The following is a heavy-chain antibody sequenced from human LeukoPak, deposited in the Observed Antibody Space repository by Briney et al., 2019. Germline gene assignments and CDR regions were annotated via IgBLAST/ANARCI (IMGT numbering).Heavy chain of an antibody. V-gene: IGHV3-23*01. CDR1: GFTFSNSA. Sequence: GGSLRPSCAASGFTFSNSAMSWVRQAPGKGLEWVSAISGNGGITYYADSVKGQFTTSRDNSKNTLYLQMNTLRADDTAVYYCAKKSPYGGADYWGQGTLVTVSS. J-gene: IGHJ4*02. CDR3: AKKSPYGGADY. CDR2: ISGNGGIT. D-gene: IGHD4-23*01.